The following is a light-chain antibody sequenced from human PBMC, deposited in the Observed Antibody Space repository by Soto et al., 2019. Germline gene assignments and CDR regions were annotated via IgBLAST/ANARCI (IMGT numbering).Light chain of an antibody. V-gene: IGKV4-1*01. CDR2: WAS. Sequence: ILVTQSPDALAVSLGERATINCKSSQTLLYSSNNKNFLAWYQQKPGQPPKLLISWASTRESGVPRRFSGSGSGTDFTLTISSLQTEDEAVYYCQQYYSTPLTFGGGTKVEIK. CDR1: QTLLYSSNNKNF. CDR3: QQYYSTPLT. J-gene: IGKJ4*01.